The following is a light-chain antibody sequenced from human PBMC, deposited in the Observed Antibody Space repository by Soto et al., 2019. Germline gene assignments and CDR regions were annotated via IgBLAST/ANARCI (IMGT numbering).Light chain of an antibody. CDR1: SSDVGSYNL. CDR3: CSYPGSTTYV. CDR2: EVT. J-gene: IGLJ1*01. V-gene: IGLV2-23*02. Sequence: QSALTQPASVSGSRGQSITISCTGTSSDVGSYNLVSWYQQNPGKAPKLIIYEVTKRPSGVSNRFSGSKSGNTASLTISGLQAEDEADYFCCSYPGSTTYVFGTATKVTVL.